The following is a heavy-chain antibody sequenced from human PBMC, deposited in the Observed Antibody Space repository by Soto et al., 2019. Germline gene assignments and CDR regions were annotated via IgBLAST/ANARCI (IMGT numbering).Heavy chain of an antibody. Sequence: ASVKVSCKATGFTLTSYEINWVRQASGQGLEWMGWMNPNSGNTGYAQKFQGRVTMTRNTSISTAYMELSSLRSEDTAVYYCARGYEFWNGYCLDVWGQGTTVTVSS. CDR3: ARGYEFWNGYCLDV. V-gene: IGHV1-8*01. D-gene: IGHD3-3*01. CDR1: GFTLTSYE. CDR2: MNPNSGNT. J-gene: IGHJ6*02.